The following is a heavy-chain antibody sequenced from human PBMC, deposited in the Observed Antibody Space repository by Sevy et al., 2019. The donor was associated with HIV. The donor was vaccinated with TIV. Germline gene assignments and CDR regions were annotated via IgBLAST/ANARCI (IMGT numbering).Heavy chain of an antibody. Sequence: GGSLRLSCAASGFSFNNHWMSWVRQAPEKGLEWVANIKHDGSEKYYADSLEGRFAVSRDNAKNSLFLQINSLRVEDTAVYFCARLPTGLQSFNYLLSTYFDSWDQGTLVTVSS. CDR3: ARLPTGLQSFNYLLSTYFDS. V-gene: IGHV3-7*01. J-gene: IGHJ4*02. CDR2: IKHDGSEK. CDR1: GFSFNNHW. D-gene: IGHD3-9*01.